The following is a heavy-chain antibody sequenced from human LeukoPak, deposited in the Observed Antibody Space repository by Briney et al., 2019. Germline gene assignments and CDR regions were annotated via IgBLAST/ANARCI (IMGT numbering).Heavy chain of an antibody. CDR3: AKPGQASERSWFDP. D-gene: IGHD1-14*01. Sequence: PGGSLRLSCAASGFTFSSYGMHWVRQAPGKGLEWVAFIRYDGSNKYYADSVKGRFTISGDNSKNTLYLQMNSLRAEDTAVYYCAKPGQASERSWFDPWGQGTLVTVSS. CDR1: GFTFSSYG. V-gene: IGHV3-30*02. CDR2: IRYDGSNK. J-gene: IGHJ5*02.